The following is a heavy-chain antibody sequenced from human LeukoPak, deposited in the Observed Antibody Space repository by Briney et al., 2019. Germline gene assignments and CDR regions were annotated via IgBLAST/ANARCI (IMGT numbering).Heavy chain of an antibody. J-gene: IGHJ4*02. CDR3: VRHPEVAGTDFDY. CDR1: GGSISSSSYY. D-gene: IGHD6-19*01. CDR2: IYYSGST. V-gene: IGHV4-39*01. Sequence: SETLSLTCTVSGGSISSSSYYWGWIRQPPGKGLEWIGSIYYSGSTYYNPSLKSRVTISVDTSKNQFSLKLSSVTAADTAVYYCVRHPEVAGTDFDYWGQGTLVTVSS.